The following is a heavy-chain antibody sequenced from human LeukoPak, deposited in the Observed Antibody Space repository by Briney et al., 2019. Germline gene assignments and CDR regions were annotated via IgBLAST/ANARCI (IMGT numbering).Heavy chain of an antibody. V-gene: IGHV3-74*01. CDR1: GLTFTRYW. J-gene: IGHJ3*02. CDR3: ASGSGWKVGAFDI. Sequence: AGGSLRLSCAASGLTFTRYWMHWVRQAPGKGLVWVSRINSDGSSTIYADSVKGRFTISRDNPRNTVVLQMNSLRAEDTAVYYCASGSGWKVGAFDIWGQGTMVTVSS. CDR2: INSDGSST. D-gene: IGHD6-19*01.